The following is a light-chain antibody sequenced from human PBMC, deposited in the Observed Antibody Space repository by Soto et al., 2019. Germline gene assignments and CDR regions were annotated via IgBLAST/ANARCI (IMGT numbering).Light chain of an antibody. J-gene: IGLJ2*01. CDR3: SSYTSTTTPV. CDR1: SSDVGGYTY. CDR2: DVT. Sequence: QSALTQPASVSGSPGQSITISCTGTSSDVGGYTYVSWYQQHPGKAPKLMIFDVTNRPSGVSDRFSGSKSGNTASLTISGLQAEDEADYWCSSYTSTTTPVFGGGTQLTVL. V-gene: IGLV2-14*01.